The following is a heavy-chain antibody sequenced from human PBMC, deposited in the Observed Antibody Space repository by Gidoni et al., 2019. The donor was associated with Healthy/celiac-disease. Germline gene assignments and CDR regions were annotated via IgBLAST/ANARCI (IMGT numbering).Heavy chain of an antibody. D-gene: IGHD6-13*01. J-gene: IGHJ6*02. CDR3: ARLFFSSSWRYYGMDV. CDR1: GGSISSGGYY. V-gene: IGHV4-31*03. CDR2: IYYSGST. Sequence: QVQLQESGPGLVKPSQTLSLTCTVSGGSISSGGYYWSWIRQHPGKGLEWIGYIYYSGSTYYNPSLKSRVTISVDTSKNQFSLKLSSVTAADTAVYYCARLFFSSSWRYYGMDVWGQGTTVTVSS.